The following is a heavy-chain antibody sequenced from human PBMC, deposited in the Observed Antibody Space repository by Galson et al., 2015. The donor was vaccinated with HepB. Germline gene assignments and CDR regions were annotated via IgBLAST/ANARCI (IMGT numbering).Heavy chain of an antibody. V-gene: IGHV3-21*01. CDR1: GFTFSRYS. D-gene: IGHD2-2*01. CDR2: ISSSSSYI. Sequence: SLRLSCAASGFTFSRYSMNWVRQAPGKGLEWVSSISSSSSYIYYADSVKGRFTISRDNAKNSLYLQMNSLRAADTAVYYCAREPDIVVVPAAIASYYFDYWGQGTLVTVSS. CDR3: AREPDIVVVPAAIASYYFDY. J-gene: IGHJ4*02.